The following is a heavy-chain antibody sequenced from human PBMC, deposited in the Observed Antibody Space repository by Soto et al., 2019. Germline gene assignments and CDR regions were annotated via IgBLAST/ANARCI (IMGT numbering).Heavy chain of an antibody. D-gene: IGHD6-25*01. CDR1: GFTFSSYA. Sequence: EVQLLESGGGLVQPGRSLTLSCAASGFTFSSYAMSWVRQAPGQGLDWVSAISGSGGTTYYADSVKGRFTISRDNSKNALFLQLNSLRDEDAAVYYCAKFFVETGSNSGWPWSFHYWGQGTLVTVS. J-gene: IGHJ4*02. CDR2: ISGSGGTT. V-gene: IGHV3-23*01. CDR3: AKFFVETGSNSGWPWSFHY.